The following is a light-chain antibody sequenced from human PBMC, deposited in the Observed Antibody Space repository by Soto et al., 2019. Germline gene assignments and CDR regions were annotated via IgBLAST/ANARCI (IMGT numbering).Light chain of an antibody. V-gene: IGLV2-8*01. CDR2: EVT. J-gene: IGLJ2*01. Sequence: QSALTQPPSASGSPGQSVTISCTGTSSDVGGYNYVSWYQQHPGKAPKLLIYEVTKRPSGVPDRFSGSKSGNTASLTVSGLQAADEAAYQCNSFAGRNTVLFGGGTQLTVL. CDR3: NSFAGRNTVL. CDR1: SSDVGGYNY.